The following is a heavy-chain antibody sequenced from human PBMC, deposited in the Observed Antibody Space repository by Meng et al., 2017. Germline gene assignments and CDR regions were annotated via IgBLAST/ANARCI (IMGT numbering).Heavy chain of an antibody. CDR1: GFTFSSYW. V-gene: IGHV3-7*01. Sequence: GGSLRLSCAASGFTFSSYWMSWVRQAPGKGLEWVANIKQDGSEKYYVDSVKGRFTISRDNAKNSLYLQMNSLRAEDTAVYYCARDGEAYYDFWSGYSLALFIDYWGQGTRVTGSS. CDR2: IKQDGSEK. CDR3: ARDGEAYYDFWSGYSLALFIDY. J-gene: IGHJ4*02. D-gene: IGHD3-3*01.